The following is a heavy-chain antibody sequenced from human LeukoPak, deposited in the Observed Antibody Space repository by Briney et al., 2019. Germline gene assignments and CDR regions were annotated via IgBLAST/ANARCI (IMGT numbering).Heavy chain of an antibody. V-gene: IGHV1-8*01. Sequence: AASVKVSCKASGYTFTSYDINWVRQATGQGLEWMGWMNPNSGNTGYAQKFQGRVTMTRNTSISTTYMELSSLRSEDTAVYYCARWLGSSRRDAFDIWGQGTMVTVSS. CDR2: MNPNSGNT. CDR1: GYTFTSYD. J-gene: IGHJ3*02. D-gene: IGHD6-13*01. CDR3: ARWLGSSRRDAFDI.